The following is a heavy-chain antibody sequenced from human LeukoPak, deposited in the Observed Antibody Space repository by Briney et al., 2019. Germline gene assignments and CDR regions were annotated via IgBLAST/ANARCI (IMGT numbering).Heavy chain of an antibody. Sequence: SETLSLTCTVSGGSISSSSYYWGWIRQPPGNGLEWIGSIYYSGSTYYNPSLKSRVTISVDTSKNQFSLKLSSVTAADTAVYYCARVRTTYYYGSGSYYIFDYWGQGTLVTVSS. CDR2: IYYSGST. CDR3: ARVRTTYYYGSGSYYIFDY. D-gene: IGHD3-10*01. J-gene: IGHJ4*02. V-gene: IGHV4-39*07. CDR1: GGSISSSSYY.